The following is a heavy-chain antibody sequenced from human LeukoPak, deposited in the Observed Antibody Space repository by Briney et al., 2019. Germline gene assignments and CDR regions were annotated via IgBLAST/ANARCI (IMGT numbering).Heavy chain of an antibody. CDR3: ARRHRYYYYMDV. J-gene: IGHJ6*03. CDR1: GGSISSSSYY. Sequence: SETLSLTCTVSGGSISSSSYYWGWIRQPPGKGLEWIGSIYYSGSTYYNPSLKSRVTISVDTSKNQFSLKLSSVTAADTAVYYCARRHRYYYYMDVWGQGTLVTVSS. CDR2: IYYSGST. V-gene: IGHV4-39*01.